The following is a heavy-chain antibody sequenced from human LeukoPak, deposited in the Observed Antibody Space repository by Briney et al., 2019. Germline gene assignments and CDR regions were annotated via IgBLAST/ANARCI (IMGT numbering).Heavy chain of an antibody. D-gene: IGHD3-22*01. CDR3: ARDQYYYDSSGYRLFDY. CDR1: GGSISSYY. CDR2: IYTSGST. V-gene: IGHV4-4*07. J-gene: IGHJ4*02. Sequence: KPSETLSLTCTVSGGSISSYYWSWIRQPAGKGLEWIGRIYTSGSTNYNPSLKSRVTMSVDTSKNQFSLKLSSVTAADTAVYYCARDQYYYDSSGYRLFDYWGQGTLVTVSS.